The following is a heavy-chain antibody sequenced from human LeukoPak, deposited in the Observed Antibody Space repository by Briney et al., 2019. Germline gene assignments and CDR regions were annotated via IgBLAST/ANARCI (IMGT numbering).Heavy chain of an antibody. Sequence: GGSLRLSCAASGFTFSSYAMHRVRQAPGKGLEWVAVISYDGSNKYYADSVKGRFTISRDNSKNTLYLQMNSLRAEDTAVYYCARDLAYYYDSSGYHNWFDPWGQGTLVTVSS. CDR1: GFTFSSYA. J-gene: IGHJ5*02. CDR2: ISYDGSNK. CDR3: ARDLAYYYDSSGYHNWFDP. V-gene: IGHV3-30-3*01. D-gene: IGHD3-22*01.